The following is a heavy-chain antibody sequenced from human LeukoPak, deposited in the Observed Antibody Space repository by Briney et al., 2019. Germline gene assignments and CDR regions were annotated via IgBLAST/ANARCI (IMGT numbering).Heavy chain of an antibody. J-gene: IGHJ4*02. D-gene: IGHD7-27*01. V-gene: IGHV4-59*01. CDR3: ARLNGGY. CDR1: GGSISTYS. Sequence: SETLSLTCTVSGGSISTYSWRSIRQPPGKGLEWIGYISYTGSTRYSPSFKSRVTISVDTSNNQFSLKLTSVTAADTAVYYCARLNGGYWGQGTLVTVSS. CDR2: ISYTGST.